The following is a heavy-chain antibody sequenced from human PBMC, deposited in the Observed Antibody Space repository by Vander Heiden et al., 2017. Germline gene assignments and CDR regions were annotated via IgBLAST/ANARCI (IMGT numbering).Heavy chain of an antibody. CDR3: ARWSSAINAFDI. CDR1: GFTVSANF. J-gene: IGHJ3*02. D-gene: IGHD5-12*01. Sequence: EMQLVESGGGLIQHGGSLRLSCAASGFTVSANFMAWVRQAPGKGLEWVSVLYREGHTFYADSVRGRFTISRDTSKNTLHLEINSLRGEDTAMYYCARWSSAINAFDIWGPGARVTVSS. CDR2: LYREGHT. V-gene: IGHV3-53*01.